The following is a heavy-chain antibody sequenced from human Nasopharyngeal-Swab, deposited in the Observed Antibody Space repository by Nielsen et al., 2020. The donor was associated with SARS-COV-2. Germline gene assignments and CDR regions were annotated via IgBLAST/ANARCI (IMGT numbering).Heavy chain of an antibody. Sequence: SETLSLTCAVYGGSFSGYYWGWIRQPPGKGLEWIGEINHSGSTNYNPSLKSRATISVDTSKNQFSLKLSSVTAADTAVYYCARGVPRVTRGAFDIWGQGTMVTVSS. CDR2: INHSGST. J-gene: IGHJ3*02. CDR1: GGSFSGYY. CDR3: ARGVPRVTRGAFDI. V-gene: IGHV4-34*01. D-gene: IGHD2-2*01.